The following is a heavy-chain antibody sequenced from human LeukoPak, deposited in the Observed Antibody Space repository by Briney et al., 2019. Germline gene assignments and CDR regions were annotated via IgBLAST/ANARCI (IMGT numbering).Heavy chain of an antibody. CDR1: GFTFSSYG. CDR2: ISYDGSNK. Sequence: PGGSLRLSCAASGFTFSSYGMHWVRQAPDKGLEWMAVISYDGSNKYYADSVKGRFTISRDNSKNTLYLQMNSLRAEDTAVYYCARVDSPHDYGDYYHTFDYWGQGTLVTVSS. V-gene: IGHV3-30*03. D-gene: IGHD4-17*01. J-gene: IGHJ4*02. CDR3: ARVDSPHDYGDYYHTFDY.